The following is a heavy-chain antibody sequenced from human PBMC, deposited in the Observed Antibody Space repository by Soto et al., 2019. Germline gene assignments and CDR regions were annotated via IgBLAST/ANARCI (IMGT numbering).Heavy chain of an antibody. V-gene: IGHV4-59*01. CDR2: IYDSGNT. Sequence: TSETLSLTCTVSGGSISSSFWSWVRQPPGKGLEWFGYIYDSGNTNYNPSLKSRVSISIDTSKNQFSLKLSSVTAADTAVYYCARGRTRYYFDYWGQGIPVTVSS. CDR1: GGSISSSF. CDR3: ARGRTRYYFDY. J-gene: IGHJ4*02.